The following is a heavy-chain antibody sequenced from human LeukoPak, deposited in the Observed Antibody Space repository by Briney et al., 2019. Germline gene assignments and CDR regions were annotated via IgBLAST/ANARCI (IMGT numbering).Heavy chain of an antibody. CDR3: AKDYIKLLWFGELGNYYMDV. V-gene: IGHV3-48*01. D-gene: IGHD3-10*01. J-gene: IGHJ6*03. Sequence: GGSLRLSCAASGFTFSSYSMNWVRQAPGKGLEWVSYISSSSSTIYYADSVKGRFTISRDNSKNTLYLQMNGLRAEDTAVYYCAKDYIKLLWFGELGNYYMDVWGKGTTVTVSS. CDR2: ISSSSSTI. CDR1: GFTFSSYS.